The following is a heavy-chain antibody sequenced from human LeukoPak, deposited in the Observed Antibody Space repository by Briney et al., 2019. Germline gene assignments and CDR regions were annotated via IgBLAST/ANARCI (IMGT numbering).Heavy chain of an antibody. CDR1: GGSISSYY. J-gene: IGHJ3*02. V-gene: IGHV4-59*01. CDR3: ARRDFWSGQDAFDI. Sequence: SETLSLTCTVSGGSISSYYWSWTRQPPGKGLEWIGYIYYSGSTNYNPSLKSRVTISVDTSKNQFSLKLSSVTAADTAVYYCARRDFWSGQDAFDIWGQGTMVTVSS. CDR2: IYYSGST. D-gene: IGHD3-3*01.